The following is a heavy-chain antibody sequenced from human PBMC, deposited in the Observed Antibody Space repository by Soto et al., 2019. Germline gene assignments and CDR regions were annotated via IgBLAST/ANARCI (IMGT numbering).Heavy chain of an antibody. CDR2: IYYSGST. CDR3: ASQAVLGYCSGGSCTPGWFDP. V-gene: IGHV4-39*01. CDR1: GGSISSSSYY. J-gene: IGHJ5*02. Sequence: PSETLSLTCTVSGGSISSSSYYWGWIRQPPGKGLECIGSIYYSGSTYYNPSLKSRVTISVDTSKNQFSLKLSSVTAADTAVYYCASQAVLGYCSGGSCTPGWFDPWGRGTLVTVSS. D-gene: IGHD2-15*01.